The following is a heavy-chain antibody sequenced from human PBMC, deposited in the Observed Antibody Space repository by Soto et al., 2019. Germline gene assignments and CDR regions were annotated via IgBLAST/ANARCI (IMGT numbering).Heavy chain of an antibody. Sequence: SETLSLTCTVSGGSISSSSYYWGWIRQPPGKGLEWIGSIYYSGSTYYNPSLKSRVTISVDTSKNQFSLKLSSVTAADTAVYYCARESEGNPYYDFWSGYYRPNYYYYYGMDVWGQGTTVTVYS. V-gene: IGHV4-39*02. D-gene: IGHD3-3*01. CDR1: GGSISSSSYY. J-gene: IGHJ6*02. CDR3: ARESEGNPYYDFWSGYYRPNYYYYYGMDV. CDR2: IYYSGST.